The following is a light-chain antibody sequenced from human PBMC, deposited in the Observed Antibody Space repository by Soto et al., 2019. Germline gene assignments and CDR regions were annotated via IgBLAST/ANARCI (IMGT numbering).Light chain of an antibody. V-gene: IGKV1-5*03. J-gene: IGKJ2*01. CDR3: LQYNSLYT. CDR1: QRLSGW. CDR2: KTS. Sequence: DIQMTQSPSTLSASVGDRVTITCRASQRLSGWLAWYQQKPGKAPKLLIYKTSSLESGVPSRFSGSGSGTEFTLTIRSPQPDDFATYYCLQYNSLYTFGQGTKLEIK.